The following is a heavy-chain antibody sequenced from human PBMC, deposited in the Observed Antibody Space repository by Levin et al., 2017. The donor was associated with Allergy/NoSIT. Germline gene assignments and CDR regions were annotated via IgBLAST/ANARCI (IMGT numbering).Heavy chain of an antibody. D-gene: IGHD3-10*01. CDR1: GFTFSSYW. CDR2: ISSDGSST. Sequence: GGSLRLSCAASGFTFSSYWMHWVRQVPGKGLVWVSRISSDGSSTSYADSVKGRFTISRDNAKNTLYLQMNSLRVEDTAVYYCARLDYYGSGSYPPRNDYWGQGTLVTVSS. V-gene: IGHV3-74*01. CDR3: ARLDYYGSGSYPPRNDY. J-gene: IGHJ4*02.